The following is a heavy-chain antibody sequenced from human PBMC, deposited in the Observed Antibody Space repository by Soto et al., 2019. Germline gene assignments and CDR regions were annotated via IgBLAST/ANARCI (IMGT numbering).Heavy chain of an antibody. CDR3: ARDQGVAAAGITWFDP. CDR2: IHSSGST. D-gene: IGHD6-13*01. CDR1: GASMNSYH. V-gene: IGHV4-4*07. J-gene: IGHJ5*02. Sequence: SETLSLTCTVSGASMNSYHWSWIRQPAGKGLEWIGHIHSSGSTNYNPSLKSRVTMSVDTSKNQFSLRLMSLTAADTAVYYCARDQGVAAAGITWFDPWGQGSLVTVPS.